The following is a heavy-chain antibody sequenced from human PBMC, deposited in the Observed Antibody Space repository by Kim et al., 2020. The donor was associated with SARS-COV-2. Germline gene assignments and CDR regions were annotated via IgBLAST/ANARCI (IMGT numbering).Heavy chain of an antibody. J-gene: IGHJ5*02. Sequence: SGNTGYAQKCQGRVTMTRNTSISTAYMELSSLRSEDTAVYYCARGHWFDPWGQGTLVTVSS. V-gene: IGHV1-8*01. CDR2: SGNT. CDR3: ARGHWFDP.